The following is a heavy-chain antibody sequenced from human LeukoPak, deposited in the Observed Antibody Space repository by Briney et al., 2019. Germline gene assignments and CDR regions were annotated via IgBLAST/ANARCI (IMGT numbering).Heavy chain of an antibody. CDR2: IYYSGST. CDR1: GGSISSSSYY. D-gene: IGHD6-13*01. Sequence: SETLSLTCTVSGGSISSSSYYWGWIRQPPGKGLEWIGSIYYSGSTYYNPSLKSRVTISVDTSKNQFSLKLSSVTAADMAVYYCARAFWYSSSCHNPWGQGTLVTVSS. CDR3: ARAFWYSSSCHNP. J-gene: IGHJ5*02. V-gene: IGHV4-39*07.